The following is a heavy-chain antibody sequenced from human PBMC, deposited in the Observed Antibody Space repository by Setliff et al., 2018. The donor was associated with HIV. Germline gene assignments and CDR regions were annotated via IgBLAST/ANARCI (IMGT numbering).Heavy chain of an antibody. Sequence: SETLSLTCTVSGGSIRSFFWSWVRQPPGKGLEWIGHIYTSGSTNYNPSLKSRVTMSVDTSKNQFSLNLSSVTAADTAVYYCALDPGYRRDYWGQGTLVTVSS. CDR1: GGSIRSFF. CDR2: IYTSGST. J-gene: IGHJ4*02. D-gene: IGHD5-12*01. V-gene: IGHV4-4*08. CDR3: ALDPGYRRDY.